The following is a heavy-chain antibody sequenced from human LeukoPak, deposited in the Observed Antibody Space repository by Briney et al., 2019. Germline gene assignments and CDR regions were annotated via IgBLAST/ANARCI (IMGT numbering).Heavy chain of an antibody. CDR2: IYYSGST. J-gene: IGHJ4*02. D-gene: IGHD5-24*01. CDR1: GGSISSYY. CDR3: ARDRGDGYNPGFDY. V-gene: IGHV4-59*01. Sequence: SETLSLTCTVAGGSISSYYWSWIRQPPGKGLEWIGYIYYSGSTNYNPSLKSRVTISVDTSKNQFSLKLSSVTAADTAVYYCARDRGDGYNPGFDYWGQGTLVTVSS.